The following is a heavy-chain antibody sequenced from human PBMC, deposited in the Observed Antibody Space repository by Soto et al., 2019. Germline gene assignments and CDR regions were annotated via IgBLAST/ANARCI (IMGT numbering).Heavy chain of an antibody. D-gene: IGHD2-8*02. CDR3: ARGSDYLSTGFFFDN. Sequence: QVQLVQSGAEVKKPGSSVKVSCKASGGVFSNYALTWVRQAPGQGLEWVGGIVPVFGTPNYAPKFQGRVMVTADESTRSGYMELSSLKSEDTAIYHCARGSDYLSTGFFFDNWGQGTLVTVSS. CDR1: GGVFSNYA. J-gene: IGHJ5*02. V-gene: IGHV1-69*01. CDR2: IVPVFGTP.